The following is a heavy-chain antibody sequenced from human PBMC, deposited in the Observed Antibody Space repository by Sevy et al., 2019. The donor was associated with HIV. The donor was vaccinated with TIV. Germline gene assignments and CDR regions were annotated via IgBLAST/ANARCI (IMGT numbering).Heavy chain of an antibody. J-gene: IGHJ6*02. CDR1: GFTFSSYS. CDR2: ISSSSSYI. Sequence: GGSLRLSCAASGFTFSSYSMNWVRQAPGKGLEWVSSISSSSSYIYYADSVKGRFTISRDNAKNSLYLQMNSLRAEDTAVYYCARGRARGYQLPHGPPAWGMDVWGQGTTVTVSS. CDR3: ARGRARGYQLPHGPPAWGMDV. V-gene: IGHV3-21*01. D-gene: IGHD2-2*01.